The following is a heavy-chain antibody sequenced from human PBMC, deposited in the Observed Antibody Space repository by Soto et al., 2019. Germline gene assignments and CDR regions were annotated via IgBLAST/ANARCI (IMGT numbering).Heavy chain of an antibody. D-gene: IGHD2-8*01. CDR1: GFTFSNYG. CDR2: ISYDGSNK. J-gene: IGHJ5*02. V-gene: IGHV3-30*18. Sequence: GGSLRLSCAASGFTFSNYGMHWVRQAPGKGLEWVAVISYDGSNKYYADSVKGRFTISRDNSKNTLYLQMNSLRAEDTAVYYCAKPNPKNWFDPWGQGTLVTVSS. CDR3: AKPNPKNWFDP.